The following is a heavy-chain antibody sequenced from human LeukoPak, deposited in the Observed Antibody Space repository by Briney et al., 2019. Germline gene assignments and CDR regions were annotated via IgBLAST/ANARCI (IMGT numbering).Heavy chain of an antibody. D-gene: IGHD7-27*01. V-gene: IGHV3-7*01. CDR3: ARDRWGYWYFDL. Sequence: PGGTLRLSCAASGFTFSTNWMGWVRQAPGKGLEWVANIKQDGTEKYYVDSVKGRFTISRDNAKNSLYLQMNSLRVEDTAVYYCARDRWGYWYFDLWGRGTLVTVSS. CDR1: GFTFSTNW. CDR2: IKQDGTEK. J-gene: IGHJ2*01.